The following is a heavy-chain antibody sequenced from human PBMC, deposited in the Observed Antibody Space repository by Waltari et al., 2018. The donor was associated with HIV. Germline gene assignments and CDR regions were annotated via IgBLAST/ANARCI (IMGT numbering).Heavy chain of an antibody. Sequence: QITLKESGPTLVKPTQTLTLTCTFSGFSLSTRGVGVGWIRQPPGKALEWLALISWNDDKRYSPSLKSRLTITKDTSKNQVVLTMTNMDPVDTATYYCAHYDRQTTPYAEYFQHWGQGTLVTVSS. CDR3: AHYDRQTTPYAEYFQH. D-gene: IGHD4-17*01. CDR2: ISWNDDK. CDR1: GFSLSTRGVG. V-gene: IGHV2-5*01. J-gene: IGHJ1*01.